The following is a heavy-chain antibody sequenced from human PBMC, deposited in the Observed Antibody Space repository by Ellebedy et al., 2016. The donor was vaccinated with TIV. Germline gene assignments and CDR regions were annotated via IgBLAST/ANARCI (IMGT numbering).Heavy chain of an antibody. D-gene: IGHD2-8*02. Sequence: AASVKVSCKASGYTFTNYYIHWVRQAPGQGLEWMGIIDPSDGVTNYPQKFQGRVTMTRDTSTSTLYMQLISLRSEDTAVYYCAREARGTGGFDPWGQGTLVTVPS. CDR1: GYTFTNYY. V-gene: IGHV1-46*01. CDR3: AREARGTGGFDP. CDR2: IDPSDGVT. J-gene: IGHJ5*02.